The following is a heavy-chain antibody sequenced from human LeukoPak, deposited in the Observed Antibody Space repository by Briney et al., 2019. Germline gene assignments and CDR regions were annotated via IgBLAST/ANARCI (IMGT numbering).Heavy chain of an antibody. Sequence: GGSLRLSCAASGFTFSSYAMSWVRQAPGKGLEWVSAISGSGGSTYYADSVKGRFTISRDNSKNTLYLQMNSLRAEDTAVYYFAKRQRGYYYGSGSSDYWGQGTLVTVSS. D-gene: IGHD3-10*01. V-gene: IGHV3-23*01. CDR3: AKRQRGYYYGSGSSDY. CDR2: ISGSGGST. J-gene: IGHJ4*02. CDR1: GFTFSSYA.